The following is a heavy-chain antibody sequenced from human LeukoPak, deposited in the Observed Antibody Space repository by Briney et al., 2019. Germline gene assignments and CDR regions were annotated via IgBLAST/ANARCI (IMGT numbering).Heavy chain of an antibody. V-gene: IGHV3-30*18. CDR2: ISYDGSNK. CDR3: ANGEGQDHLV. J-gene: IGHJ4*02. CDR1: GFTFSSYG. D-gene: IGHD1-14*01. Sequence: GGSLRLSCAASGFTFSSYGMHWVRQAPGKGLEWVAVISYDGSNKYYADSVKGLFTISRDNSKNTLYLEMNSLRAEDTAVYYCANGEGQDHLVWGQGTLVTVSS.